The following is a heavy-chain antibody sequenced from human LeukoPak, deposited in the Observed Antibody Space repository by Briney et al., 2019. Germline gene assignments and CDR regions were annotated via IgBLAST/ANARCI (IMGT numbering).Heavy chain of an antibody. Sequence: PSETLSLTCTVSGGSISSYYWSWIRQPPGKGLEWIGYIYYSGSTNYNPSLKSRVTISVDTSKNQFSLKLSSVTAADTAVYYCARDPEYYDFWSGYQPNYNWFDPWGQGTLVTVSS. CDR1: GGSISSYY. CDR2: IYYSGST. J-gene: IGHJ5*02. D-gene: IGHD3-3*01. V-gene: IGHV4-59*12. CDR3: ARDPEYYDFWSGYQPNYNWFDP.